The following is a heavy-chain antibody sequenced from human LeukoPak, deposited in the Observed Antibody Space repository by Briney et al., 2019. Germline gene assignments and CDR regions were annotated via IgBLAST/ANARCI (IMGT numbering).Heavy chain of an antibody. V-gene: IGHV5-51*01. CDR2: IYPGDSDT. CDR1: GYSFSIYW. D-gene: IGHD3-10*01. Sequence: GESLKISCQASGYSFSIYWIGWVRQMPGKGLEWMGIIYPGDSDTRYSPSFQGQVIISADKSISTAYLQWSSLKASDTAMYYCARHYYASGSYYNDYWGQGTLVTVSS. J-gene: IGHJ4*02. CDR3: ARHYYASGSYYNDY.